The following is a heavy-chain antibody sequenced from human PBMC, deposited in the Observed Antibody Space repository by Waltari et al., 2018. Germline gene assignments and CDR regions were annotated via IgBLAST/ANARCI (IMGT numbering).Heavy chain of an antibody. CDR2: IKSKTDGGTT. CDR3: TTDYYDSSGYYFQELYYYYYYGMDV. Sequence: EVQLVESGGGLVKPGGSLRLSCAASGFTFSNAWMSWVRQAPGKGLEWVGRIKSKTDGGTTDYAAPVKGRFTISRDDSKNTLYLQMNSLKTEDTAVYYCTTDYYDSSGYYFQELYYYYYYGMDVWGQGTTVTVSS. V-gene: IGHV3-15*01. D-gene: IGHD3-22*01. J-gene: IGHJ6*02. CDR1: GFTFSNAW.